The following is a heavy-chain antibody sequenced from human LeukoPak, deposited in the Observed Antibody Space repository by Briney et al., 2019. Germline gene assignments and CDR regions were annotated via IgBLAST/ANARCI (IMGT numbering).Heavy chain of an antibody. V-gene: IGHV4-59*01. CDR2: IYYSGST. D-gene: IGHD5-18*01. Sequence: SETLSLTCTVSGGSISSYYWSWIRQPPGKGLEWIGYIYYSGSTNYNPSLKSRVTISVDTSKNQFSLKLSSVTAADTAVYCCASTTAMADQGFDYWGQGTLVTVSS. J-gene: IGHJ4*02. CDR3: ASTTAMADQGFDY. CDR1: GGSISSYY.